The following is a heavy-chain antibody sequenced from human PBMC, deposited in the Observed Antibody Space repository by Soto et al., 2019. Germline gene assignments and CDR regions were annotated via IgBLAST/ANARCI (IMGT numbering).Heavy chain of an antibody. D-gene: IGHD2-8*01. CDR3: ARGGVY. V-gene: IGHV3-23*01. J-gene: IGHJ4*02. CDR1: GFSFNTYS. Sequence: PARSLNLSCEASGFSFNTYSMSWVRQAPGKGLEWVSVIRDSGGSTYYADSVRGRFIVSRDNAQESLFLQMNSLRVEDTAIYYCARGGVYWGQGTLVTV. CDR2: IRDSGGST.